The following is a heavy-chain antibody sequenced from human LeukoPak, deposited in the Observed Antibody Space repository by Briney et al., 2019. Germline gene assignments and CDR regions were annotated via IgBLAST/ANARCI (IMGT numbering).Heavy chain of an antibody. CDR3: ARGLKYYDYVWGSYRYTVYFDY. D-gene: IGHD3-16*02. J-gene: IGHJ4*02. CDR2: IYHSGST. Sequence: SQTLSLTCTVSGGSISSGGYYWSWIRQPPGKGLEWIGYIYHSGSTYYNPSLKSRVTISVDTSKNQFSLKLSSVTAADTAVYYCARGLKYYDYVWGSYRYTVYFDYWGQGTLVTVSS. CDR1: GGSISSGGYY. V-gene: IGHV4-30-2*01.